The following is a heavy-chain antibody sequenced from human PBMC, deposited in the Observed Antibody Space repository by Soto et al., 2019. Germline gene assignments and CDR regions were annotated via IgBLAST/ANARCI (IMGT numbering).Heavy chain of an antibody. Sequence: PSETLSLTCAVSGGSISSGGYSWSWIRQPPGKGLEWIGYIYHSGSTYYNPSLKSRLTISLDRSKDQFSLKLSSVTAADTAVYYCAREGWFGEPYWGQGTLVTVSS. CDR3: AREGWFGEPY. D-gene: IGHD3-10*01. V-gene: IGHV4-30-2*01. CDR1: GGSISSGGYS. J-gene: IGHJ4*02. CDR2: IYHSGST.